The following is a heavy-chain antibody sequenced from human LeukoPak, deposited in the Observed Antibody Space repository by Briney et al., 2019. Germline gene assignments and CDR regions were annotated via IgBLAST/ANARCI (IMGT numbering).Heavy chain of an antibody. Sequence: PGGSLRLSCAASGFTFSSYSMNWVRQAPGKELEWVSSISSSSSYICYADSVKGRFTISRDNAKNSLYLQMNSLRAEDTAVYYCARDSYPYSSSSLSDYWGQGTLVTVSS. D-gene: IGHD6-6*01. CDR1: GFTFSSYS. J-gene: IGHJ4*02. CDR3: ARDSYPYSSSSLSDY. CDR2: ISSSSSYI. V-gene: IGHV3-21*01.